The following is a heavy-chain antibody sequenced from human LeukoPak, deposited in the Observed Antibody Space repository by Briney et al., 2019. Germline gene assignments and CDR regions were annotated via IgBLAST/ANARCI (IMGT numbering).Heavy chain of an antibody. CDR1: GGSISSYY. J-gene: IGHJ4*02. CDR2: IYTSEST. Sequence: KSSETLSLTCTVPGGSISSYYWSWIRQPAGKGLEWIGRIYTSESTNYNPSLRSRVTMSVDTSKNQFSLKLSSVTAADTAVYYCARDRWELFSFDYWGQGTLVTVSS. D-gene: IGHD3-10*01. V-gene: IGHV4-4*07. CDR3: ARDRWELFSFDY.